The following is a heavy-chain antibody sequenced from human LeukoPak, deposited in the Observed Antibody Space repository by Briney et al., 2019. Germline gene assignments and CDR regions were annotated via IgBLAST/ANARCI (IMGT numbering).Heavy chain of an antibody. Sequence: GESLKISCEGSGYIFTSYRIGWVRQLPRKGLWWMGIIYTGDSDTSYNPSLQGDATISADKSTSTAYLKWSSLKASDTAMYYCARRQGIMVREVITYYFDYWGQGTLVTVSS. D-gene: IGHD3-10*01. V-gene: IGHV5-51*01. CDR3: ARRQGIMVREVITYYFDY. J-gene: IGHJ4*02. CDR2: IYTGDSDT. CDR1: GYIFTSYR.